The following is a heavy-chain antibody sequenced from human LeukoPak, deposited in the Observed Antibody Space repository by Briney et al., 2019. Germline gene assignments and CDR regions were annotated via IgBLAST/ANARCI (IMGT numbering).Heavy chain of an antibody. D-gene: IGHD3-3*01. V-gene: IGHV3-30-3*01. Sequence: AGGSLRLSCAASGFTFSSYAMHWVRQAPGKGLEWVAVISYDGSNKYYADSVKGRFTISRDNSKNTLYLQMNSLRAEDTAVYYCTRYDFWSGYIDYWGQGTLVTVSS. CDR1: GFTFSSYA. J-gene: IGHJ4*02. CDR2: ISYDGSNK. CDR3: TRYDFWSGYIDY.